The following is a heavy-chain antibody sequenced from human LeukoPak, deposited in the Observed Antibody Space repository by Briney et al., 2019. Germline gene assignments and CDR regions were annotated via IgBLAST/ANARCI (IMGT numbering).Heavy chain of an antibody. J-gene: IGHJ4*02. V-gene: IGHV3-30*03. Sequence: PGRSLRISCAASGFTFSSYGMHWVRQAPGKGLEWVAVISYDGSNKYYADSVKGRFTISRDNSKNTLYLQMNSLRAEDTAVYYCARSRGWYYFDYWGQGTLLTVSS. CDR3: ARSRGWYYFDY. D-gene: IGHD2-15*01. CDR1: GFTFSSYG. CDR2: ISYDGSNK.